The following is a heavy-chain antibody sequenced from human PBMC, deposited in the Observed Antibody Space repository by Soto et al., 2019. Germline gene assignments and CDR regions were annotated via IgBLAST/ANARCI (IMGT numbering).Heavy chain of an antibody. CDR3: ATGSEQQPIPI. Sequence: PSETLSLTCTVSGGSISSYYWSWIRQPAGKGLEWIGRIYTSGITNYNPSLKSRVTMSVDTSKNQFSLKLSSVTAADTAVYYCATGSEQQPIPIWGQGTLVTVYS. D-gene: IGHD6-13*01. CDR2: IYTSGIT. J-gene: IGHJ4*02. CDR1: GGSISSYY. V-gene: IGHV4-4*07.